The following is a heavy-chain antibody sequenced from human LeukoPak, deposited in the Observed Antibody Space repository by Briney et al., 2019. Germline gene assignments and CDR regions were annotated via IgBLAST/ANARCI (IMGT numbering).Heavy chain of an antibody. Sequence: GGSLRLSCAASGFTLNNYAVSWVRQAPGKGLEWVSAISGSGGGTNNADSVKGRFTISRDNAKNSLYLQMNSLRAEDTAVYYCALTLLGYCSGGSCRLDYWGQGTLVTVSS. V-gene: IGHV3-23*01. D-gene: IGHD2-15*01. CDR2: ISGSGGGT. CDR1: GFTLNNYA. J-gene: IGHJ4*02. CDR3: ALTLLGYCSGGSCRLDY.